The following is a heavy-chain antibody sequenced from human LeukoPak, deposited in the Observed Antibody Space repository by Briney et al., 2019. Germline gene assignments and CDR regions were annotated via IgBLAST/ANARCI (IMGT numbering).Heavy chain of an antibody. V-gene: IGHV3-30*02. CDR1: GFTFSSYG. CDR2: IRYDGSNK. J-gene: IGHJ4*02. CDR3: AKDLMRSSWYADY. Sequence: GGTLSLSCAVSGFTFSSYGMNWVRQPPGKGLEWVAFIRYDGSNKYYTDSVKGRFTISRDNSKNAVYLQMNSLRAEDTAVYYCAKDLMRSSWYADYWGQGNLVTVSP. D-gene: IGHD6-13*01.